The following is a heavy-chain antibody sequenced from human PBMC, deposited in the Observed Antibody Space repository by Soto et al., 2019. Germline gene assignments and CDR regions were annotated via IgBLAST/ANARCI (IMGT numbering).Heavy chain of an antibody. CDR3: ARDTGARRYGGRDV. V-gene: IGHV4-4*02. CDR2: VYHSGAT. Sequence: SLTCTVSGGAISSENWWAWVRQAPGKGLEWIGEVYHSGATPYTPSLKSRVTISLDKSKNQFFLKLGSVTAAGTPVTYCARDTGARRYGGRDVGGQGPTVPVSS. D-gene: IGHD2-8*02. CDR1: GGAISSENW. J-gene: IGHJ6*02.